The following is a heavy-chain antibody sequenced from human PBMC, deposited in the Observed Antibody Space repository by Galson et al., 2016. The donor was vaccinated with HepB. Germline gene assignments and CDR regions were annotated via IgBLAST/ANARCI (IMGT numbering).Heavy chain of an antibody. CDR3: ARDGTDCSGGSCYSD. D-gene: IGHD2-15*01. V-gene: IGHV1-69*13. J-gene: IGHJ4*02. CDR2: IIPIFGAA. Sequence: SVKLSCKASGGTFSSYAIGWVRQAPGQGLEWMGGIIPIFGAANYAQKFQGRVTITADESTSTAYLEMSSLRSEDTAVYYCARDGTDCSGGSCYSDWGQGTLVTVSS. CDR1: GGTFSSYA.